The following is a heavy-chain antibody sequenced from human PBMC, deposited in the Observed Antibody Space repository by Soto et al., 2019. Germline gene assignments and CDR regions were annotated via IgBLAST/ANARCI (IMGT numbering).Heavy chain of an antibody. CDR3: VGDGTKTLRDWFDL. D-gene: IGHD1-1*01. CDR2: IYATGTT. CDR1: GASISGFY. V-gene: IGHV4-4*07. Sequence: QVQLQESGPGLVKPSETLSLTCTVSGASISGFYWSWIRKSAGKGLEWIGRIYATGTTDYNPSLKSRVMMSVDTAKKTFSPKLRSVTPTYKAVDYCVGDGTKTLRDWFDLWGQVISVTVSS. J-gene: IGHJ5*02.